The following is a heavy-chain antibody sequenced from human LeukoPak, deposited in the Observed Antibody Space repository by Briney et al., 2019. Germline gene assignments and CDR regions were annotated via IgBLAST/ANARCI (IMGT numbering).Heavy chain of an antibody. CDR3: ARVGRTSDAFDI. V-gene: IGHV3-21*01. J-gene: IGHJ3*02. Sequence: GGSLRLSYAASGFTFSSYSMNGVRQAPAKGLEWVSSISSSSSYIYYADAVKGRFTINRDNAENSLYLQMNSLRAEDTAVYYCARVGRTSDAFDIWGQGTMVTVSS. CDR1: GFTFSSYS. CDR2: ISSSSSYI. D-gene: IGHD1-26*01.